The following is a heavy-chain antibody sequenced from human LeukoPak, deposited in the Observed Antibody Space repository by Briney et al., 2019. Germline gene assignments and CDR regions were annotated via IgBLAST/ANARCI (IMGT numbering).Heavy chain of an antibody. D-gene: IGHD3-10*01. CDR2: IYSGGST. Sequence: SGGSLRLSCAASEFSVGSNYMTWVRQAPGKGLEWVSLIYSGGSTYYADSVKGRFTISRDNSKNTLYLQMNSLRAEDTAVYYCARILVYGSGAEAFDYWGQGTLVTVSS. J-gene: IGHJ4*02. CDR3: ARILVYGSGAEAFDY. V-gene: IGHV3-66*01. CDR1: EFSVGSNY.